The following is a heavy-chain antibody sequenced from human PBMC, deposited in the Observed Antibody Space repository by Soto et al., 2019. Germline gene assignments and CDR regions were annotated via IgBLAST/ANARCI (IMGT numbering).Heavy chain of an antibody. J-gene: IGHJ4*02. CDR2: ITNNGVST. CDR1: GFTFSSHW. Sequence: QPGRSLRLSCAASGFTFSSHWMHWVRQPPGKGLEWVARITNNGVSTTYADSVKGRFIISRDNAENTMYLQMSSLSADDTAVYYCVRDTSLSRVDYWGQGTLVTGSS. V-gene: IGHV3-74*03. CDR3: VRDTSLSRVDY.